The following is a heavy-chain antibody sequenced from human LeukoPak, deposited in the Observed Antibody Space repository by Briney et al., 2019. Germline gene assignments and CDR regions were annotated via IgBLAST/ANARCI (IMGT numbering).Heavy chain of an antibody. CDR3: ARGPPLFDP. J-gene: IGHJ5*02. Sequence: PGRSLRLSCAASGFTFDDYAMHWVRQAPGKGLEWVSGISWNSGSIGYADSVKGRFTISRDNAKNSLYLQMNSLRAEDTAVYYCARGPPLFDPWGQGTLVDVSS. CDR1: GFTFDDYA. CDR2: ISWNSGSI. V-gene: IGHV3-9*01.